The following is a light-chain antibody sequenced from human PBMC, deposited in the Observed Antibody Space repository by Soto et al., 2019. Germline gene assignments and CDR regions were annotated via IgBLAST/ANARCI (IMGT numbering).Light chain of an antibody. CDR2: ENN. J-gene: IGLJ1*01. Sequence: SVLTQPPPVSAAPGQKVTISCSGSSSNIGNNYVSWYQQLPGTAPKLLIYENNKRPSGIPDRFSGSKSGTSATLGITGLQTGDEADYYCGTWDSSLSAAIGTGTKVTV. V-gene: IGLV1-51*02. CDR3: GTWDSSLSAA. CDR1: SSNIGNNY.